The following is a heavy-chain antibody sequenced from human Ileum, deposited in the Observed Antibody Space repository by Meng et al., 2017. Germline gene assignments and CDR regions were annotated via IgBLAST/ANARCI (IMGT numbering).Heavy chain of an antibody. CDR3: ARRIRGGSYLG. CDR1: GDSFTDYY. CDR2: IHYSGST. D-gene: IGHD1-26*01. V-gene: IGHV4-34*01. J-gene: IGHJ4*02. Sequence: QLQLMQWGAGMLKPSGTLSLTCNVYGDSFTDYYWNWIRQPPGKGLEWIGEIHYSGSTNYNPSLESRVTISEDTSQKQFSLRLSSVTAADTAVYYCARRIRGGSYLGWGQGTLVTVSS.